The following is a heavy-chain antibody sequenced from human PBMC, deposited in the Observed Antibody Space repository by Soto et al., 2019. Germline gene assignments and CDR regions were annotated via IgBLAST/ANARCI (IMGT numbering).Heavy chain of an antibody. J-gene: IGHJ6*02. CDR2: IVGGSDYT. Sequence: KLSCAASGVTFSVYYMSWIRQAPRKGLEWVSYIVGGSDYTNYADSVKGRFTISRDNAKNSLYLEMNSLRAEDTAVYYCARLRASTWYLWGDLDVWGLGTLVTVSS. D-gene: IGHD6-13*01. CDR3: ARLRASTWYLWGDLDV. CDR1: GVTFSVYY. V-gene: IGHV3-11*06.